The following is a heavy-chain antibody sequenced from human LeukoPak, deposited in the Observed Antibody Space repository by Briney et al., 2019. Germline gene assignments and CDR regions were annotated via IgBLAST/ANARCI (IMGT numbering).Heavy chain of an antibody. CDR2: INPNSGGT. CDR3: ARAVRVGATGSADAFDF. V-gene: IGHV1-2*06. Sequence: ASVKVSCKASGYIFTDYYMHWVRQAPGQELGWMGRINPNSGGTKYAQKFQGRVTMTRDTSISTAYMELSRLISDDTAVYYCARAVRVGATGSADAFDFWGQGTMVTVSS. J-gene: IGHJ3*01. CDR1: GYIFTDYY. D-gene: IGHD1-26*01.